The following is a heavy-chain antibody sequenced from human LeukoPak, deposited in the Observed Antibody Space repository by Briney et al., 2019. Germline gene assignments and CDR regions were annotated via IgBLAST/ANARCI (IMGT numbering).Heavy chain of an antibody. V-gene: IGHV4-59*01. J-gene: IGHJ4*02. CDR3: ARYVVVTAYFDY. CDR2: IYYSGST. D-gene: IGHD2-21*02. CDR1: GGSISSYY. Sequence: SETLSLTCTVSGGSISSYYWSWIRQPPGMGLEWIGYIYYSGSTNYNPSLKSRVTISVDTSKNQFSLKLSSVTAADTAVYYCARYVVVTAYFDYWGQGTLVTVSS.